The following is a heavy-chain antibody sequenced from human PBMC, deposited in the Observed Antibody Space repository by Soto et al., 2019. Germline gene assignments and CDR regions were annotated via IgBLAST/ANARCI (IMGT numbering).Heavy chain of an antibody. CDR2: IYYSGST. CDR1: GGSISSSSYY. D-gene: IGHD2-21*01. Sequence: PSETLSLTCTVSGGSISSSSYYWGWIRQPPGKGLEWIGSIYYSGSTYYNPSLKSRVTISVDTSKNQFSLKLSSVTAADTAVYYCARHTDPLLDYWGQGTLVTVSS. V-gene: IGHV4-39*01. CDR3: ARHTDPLLDY. J-gene: IGHJ4*02.